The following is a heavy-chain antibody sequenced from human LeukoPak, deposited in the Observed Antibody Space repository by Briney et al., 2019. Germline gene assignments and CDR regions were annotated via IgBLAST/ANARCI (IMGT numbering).Heavy chain of an antibody. Sequence: ASVKVSCKVSGYTLTELSMHWVRQAPGKGLEWMGGFDPEDGETIYAQKFQGRVTMTEDTSTDTAYMELSSLRSEDTAVYYCATGRHASAFFDPWGQGTLVTVSS. V-gene: IGHV1-24*01. J-gene: IGHJ5*02. CDR3: ATGRHASAFFDP. CDR1: GYTLTELS. D-gene: IGHD3-16*01. CDR2: FDPEDGET.